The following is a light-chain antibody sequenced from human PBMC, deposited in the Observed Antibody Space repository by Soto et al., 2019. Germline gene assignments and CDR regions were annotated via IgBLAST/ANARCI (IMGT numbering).Light chain of an antibody. CDR3: SSYTNTDTLVV. Sequence: QSALTQPASVSGSPGQSITISCTGSSGDVGGYNYVSWYQQHPGKAPKLLIYEVTNRPSGVTNRFSASKSGNTASLTISGLQAEDEADYYGSSYTNTDTLVVFGTGTKLTVL. J-gene: IGLJ1*01. V-gene: IGLV2-14*01. CDR1: SGDVGGYNY. CDR2: EVT.